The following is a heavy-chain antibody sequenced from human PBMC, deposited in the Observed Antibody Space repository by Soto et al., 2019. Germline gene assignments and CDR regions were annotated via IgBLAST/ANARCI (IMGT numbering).Heavy chain of an antibody. Sequence: QVQLEQSGPEVKKPGSSVKVSCKASGGTFRNSAISWVRQATGQGLEWMGGIMPIFRTPDYAQKFQGRVTITADESASTAYMELTGLRSDDTAVYYCARDNDRPQLGGNYYYILDVWGHGTTVTVSS. V-gene: IGHV1-69*12. J-gene: IGHJ6*02. D-gene: IGHD1-1*01. CDR2: IMPIFRTP. CDR3: ARDNDRPQLGGNYYYILDV. CDR1: GGTFRNSA.